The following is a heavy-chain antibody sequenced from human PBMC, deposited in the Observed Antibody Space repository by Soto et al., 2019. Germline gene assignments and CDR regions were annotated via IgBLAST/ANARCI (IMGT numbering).Heavy chain of an antibody. V-gene: IGHV3-74*01. CDR1: GFTFSNYW. CDR3: VRDSHGDY. CDR2: IDHDGPT. Sequence: EVQLVESGGGLVQPGGSLRLSCAGSGFTFSNYWMHWVRQAPGKGLEWVSRIDHDGPTDYADSVRGGVTISRDNAENTLYLLMNRLSPEDTAVYYCVRDSHGDYWGQGTLVTVSS. J-gene: IGHJ4*02.